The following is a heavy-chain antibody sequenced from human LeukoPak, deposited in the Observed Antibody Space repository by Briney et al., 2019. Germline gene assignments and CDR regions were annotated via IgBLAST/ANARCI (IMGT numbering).Heavy chain of an antibody. J-gene: IGHJ4*02. D-gene: IGHD2-15*01. CDR1: GFAFSTSA. V-gene: IGHV3-23*01. CDR3: AKEDAAVTSIDY. CDR2: MSGSGRST. Sequence: GGSLRLSCAASGFAFSTSAMNWVRQAPGKGLEWVSAMSGSGRSTYYADSVKGRFTMSRDTSKNTLYLQMDSLRAEDTAVYYCAKEDAAVTSIDYWGQGTLVTVSS.